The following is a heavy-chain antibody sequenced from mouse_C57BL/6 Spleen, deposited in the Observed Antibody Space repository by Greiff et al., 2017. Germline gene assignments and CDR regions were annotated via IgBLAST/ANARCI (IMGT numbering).Heavy chain of an antibody. D-gene: IGHD4-1*01. CDR3: AREWDGYFDV. Sequence: EVKLMESEGGLVQPGSSMKLSCTASGFTFSDYYMAWVRQVPEKGLEWVANINYDGSSTYYLDSLKSRFIISRDNAKNILYLQMSSLKSEDTATYYCAREWDGYFDVWGTGTTVTVSS. CDR1: GFTFSDYY. V-gene: IGHV5-16*01. J-gene: IGHJ1*03. CDR2: INYDGSST.